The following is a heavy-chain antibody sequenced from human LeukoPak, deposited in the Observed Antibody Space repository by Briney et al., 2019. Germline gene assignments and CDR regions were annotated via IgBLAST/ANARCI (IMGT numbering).Heavy chain of an antibody. V-gene: IGHV4-34*01. CDR3: ARTRRDGYNDYYYYYMDV. Sequence: PSETLSLTCAVYGGSFSGYYWSWIRQPPGKGLEWIGEINHSGSTNYNPSLKSRVTISVDTSKNQFSLKLSSVTAADTAVYYCARTRRDGYNDYYYYYMDVWGKGTTVTVSS. CDR1: GGSFSGYY. J-gene: IGHJ6*03. CDR2: INHSGST. D-gene: IGHD5-24*01.